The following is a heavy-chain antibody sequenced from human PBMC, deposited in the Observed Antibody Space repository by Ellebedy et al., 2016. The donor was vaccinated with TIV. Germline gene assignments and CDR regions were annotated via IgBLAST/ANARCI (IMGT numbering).Heavy chain of an antibody. D-gene: IGHD6-19*01. CDR1: GYTFIGYY. CDR3: ARAPSVDPHMDA. Sequence: AASVKVSCKASGYTFIGYYMHWVRQAPGQGLEWMGWINPKNGDTSYAQKFQGRVTMTRDPSISTAYMELSRLGSDDTAVYYCARAPSVDPHMDAWGQGTTVTVSS. J-gene: IGHJ6*02. CDR2: INPKNGDT. V-gene: IGHV1-2*02.